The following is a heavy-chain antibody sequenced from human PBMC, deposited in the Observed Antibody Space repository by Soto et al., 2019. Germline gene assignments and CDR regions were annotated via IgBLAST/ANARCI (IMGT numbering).Heavy chain of an antibody. V-gene: IGHV3-21*01. CDR1: GFTFSSYN. D-gene: IGHD3-3*01. J-gene: IGHJ6*03. Sequence: EVQLVESGGGLVKAGGSLRLSCAASGFTFSSYNMNWVRQAPGKGLEWVSSISSSSSYIYYADPVKGRFTISRDNAKKSLYLQMNSLRGEDTALYYCARAFSYYHYMDVWGKRTTVTVSS. CDR2: ISSSSSYI. CDR3: ARAFSYYHYMDV.